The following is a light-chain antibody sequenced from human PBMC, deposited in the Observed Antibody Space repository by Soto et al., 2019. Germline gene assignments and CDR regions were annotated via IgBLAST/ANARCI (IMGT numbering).Light chain of an antibody. CDR2: AAS. J-gene: IGKJ4*01. CDR3: QQGASFPRT. Sequence: DIQMTQSPSSVSASVGDTVTITCRASQAVSTWLAWYQQKPGGAPKLLIYAASTLQSGVPSRFSGSGSGTDFTLTLRSLQPEDFATYYCQQGASFPRTFGGGTKVEIK. V-gene: IGKV1-12*01. CDR1: QAVSTW.